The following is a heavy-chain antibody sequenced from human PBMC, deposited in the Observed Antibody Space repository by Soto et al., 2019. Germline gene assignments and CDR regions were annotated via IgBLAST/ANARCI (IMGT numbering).Heavy chain of an antibody. V-gene: IGHV4-30-4*01. CDR3: AHDSHGGNTYFDL. CDR1: GGSISSGNFY. J-gene: IGHJ4*02. Sequence: VQLQESGPGLVRPSETLSLTCTVSGGSISSGNFYWSWIRQPPGKGLEWIGYLYFSGSTSYSPSLKSRLTISLNTSNNQFSLKLTSVTAADTYVYYCAHDSHGGNTYFDLWGQGALVTVSS. CDR2: LYFSGST. D-gene: IGHD1-26*01.